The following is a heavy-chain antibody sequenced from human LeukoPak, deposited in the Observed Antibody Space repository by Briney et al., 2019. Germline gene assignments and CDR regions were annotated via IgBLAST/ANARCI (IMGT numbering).Heavy chain of an antibody. CDR2: ISSSSSYI. D-gene: IGHD3-3*01. V-gene: IGHV3-21*06. Sequence: PGGSLRLSCVASGFTFSSYSMKWVRQAPGKGLEWVSSISSSSSYIYYADSVKGRFTISRDNAKNSLYLQMNSLRAEDTAVYYCAKDTRDFWSGYPPSYYYYGMDVWGQGTTVTVSS. CDR3: AKDTRDFWSGYPPSYYYYGMDV. J-gene: IGHJ6*02. CDR1: GFTFSSYS.